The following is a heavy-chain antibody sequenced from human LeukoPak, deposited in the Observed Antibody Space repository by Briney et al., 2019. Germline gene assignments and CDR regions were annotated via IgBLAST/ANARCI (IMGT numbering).Heavy chain of an antibody. CDR1: GGSISSGDYY. D-gene: IGHD2-15*01. Sequence: SQTLSLTCTVSGGSISSGDYYWSWIRQHPGKGLEWIGYIYYTGNTYYNPSLKSRVTMSVDTSKNQFSLELSSVTAAGTAVYYCARARDCSGGSCYQFNWFDPWGQGTLVTVSS. CDR3: ARARDCSGGSCYQFNWFDP. J-gene: IGHJ5*02. CDR2: IYYTGNT. V-gene: IGHV4-31*03.